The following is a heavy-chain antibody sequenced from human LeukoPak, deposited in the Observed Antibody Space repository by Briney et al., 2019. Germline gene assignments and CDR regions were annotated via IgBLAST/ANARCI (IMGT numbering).Heavy chain of an antibody. V-gene: IGHV1-2*02. D-gene: IGHD7-27*01. Sequence: ASVKVSCRTSGFTFTGHYMHWVRQAPGQGLEWMGWINAGSGGTHYAQTFEGRITMTRDTSINTVYMELGRLTPDDTAFYYCARDHNWGPDHWGQGTLVTVST. CDR3: ARDHNWGPDH. CDR2: INAGSGGT. CDR1: GFTFTGHY. J-gene: IGHJ4*02.